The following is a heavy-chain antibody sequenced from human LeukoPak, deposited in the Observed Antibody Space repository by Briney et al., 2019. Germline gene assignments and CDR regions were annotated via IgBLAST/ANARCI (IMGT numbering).Heavy chain of an antibody. CDR1: GFTFTTYW. CDR2: IKQDGTEK. CDR3: ARGGVDYYGSGTYYLMYYFDY. Sequence: GESLRLSCAASGFTFTTYWLGWVRQPPGKGLEWVANIKQDGTEKYYVDSVKGRFTISRDDPHNTLYLQMNSLRAEDTAVYFCARGGVDYYGSGTYYLMYYFDYWGQGALVTVSS. D-gene: IGHD3-10*01. V-gene: IGHV3-7*03. J-gene: IGHJ4*02.